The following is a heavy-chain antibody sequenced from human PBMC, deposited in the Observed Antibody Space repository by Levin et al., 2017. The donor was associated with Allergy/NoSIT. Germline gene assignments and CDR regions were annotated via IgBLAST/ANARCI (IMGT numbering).Heavy chain of an antibody. J-gene: IGHJ4*02. Sequence: SQTLSLTCTVSDDSISGYYWTWIRQPPGKGLEWIGPIYYSGSTSYNPSLKSRVTISVGSSKNQFSLNLNSVTAADTAVYYCARGLVETSRYTHGYWGQGTLVTVSS. D-gene: IGHD3-16*02. CDR1: DDSISGYY. CDR3: ARGLVETSRYTHGY. V-gene: IGHV4-59*01. CDR2: IYYSGST.